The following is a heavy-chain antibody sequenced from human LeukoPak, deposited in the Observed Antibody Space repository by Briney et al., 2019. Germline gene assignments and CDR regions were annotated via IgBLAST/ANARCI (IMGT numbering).Heavy chain of an antibody. CDR3: ARGLTTVTTTYFQH. J-gene: IGHJ1*01. Sequence: ASVKVSCKASGYTFTGYYMHWVRQAPGQGLEWMGWINPNSGGTNYAQKFQGRVTMTRDTSISTAYMELSSLRSEDTAVYYCARGLTTVTTTYFQHWGQGTLVTVSS. CDR1: GYTFTGYY. D-gene: IGHD4-17*01. CDR2: INPNSGGT. V-gene: IGHV1-2*02.